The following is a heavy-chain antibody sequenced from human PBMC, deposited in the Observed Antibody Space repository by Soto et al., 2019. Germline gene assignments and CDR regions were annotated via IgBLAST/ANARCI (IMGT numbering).Heavy chain of an antibody. D-gene: IGHD3-3*01. CDR1: GESFSGYY. CDR3: ARGVGYYDFWSGYYTPDAFDI. CDR2: INHSGST. J-gene: IGHJ3*02. Sequence: PSETLSLTCAVYGESFSGYYWSWIRQPPGKGLEWIGEINHSGSTNYNPSLKSRVTISVDTSKNQFSLKLSSVTAADTAVYYCARGVGYYDFWSGYYTPDAFDIWGQGTMVTVS. V-gene: IGHV4-34*01.